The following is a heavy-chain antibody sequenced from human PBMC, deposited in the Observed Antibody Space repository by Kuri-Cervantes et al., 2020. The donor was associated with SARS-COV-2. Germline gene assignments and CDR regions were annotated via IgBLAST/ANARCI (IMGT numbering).Heavy chain of an antibody. CDR1: GFTFSSYA. CDR3: ARDASYSGSYGSFQH. Sequence: ETLSLTCAASGFTFSSYAMSWVRQAPGKGLEWVSAISGSGGSTYYADSVKGRFTISRDNSKNTLYLQMNTLRTEDTAMFYCARDASYSGSYGSFQHWGQGTLVTVSS. D-gene: IGHD1-26*01. CDR2: ISGSGGST. V-gene: IGHV3-23*01. J-gene: IGHJ1*01.